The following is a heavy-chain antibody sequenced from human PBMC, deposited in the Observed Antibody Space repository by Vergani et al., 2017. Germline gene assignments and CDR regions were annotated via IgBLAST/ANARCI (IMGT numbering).Heavy chain of an antibody. Sequence: EVQLVESGGGLIQPGGSLRLSCAASGFTVSSNYMSWVRQAPGKGLEWVSVIYSGGSTYYADSVKGRVTISRDNSKNTLYLQMNSLRAEDTAVYYCAREWVDSGSYGNAFDIWGQGTMVTVSS. CDR3: AREWVDSGSYGNAFDI. CDR1: GFTVSSNY. J-gene: IGHJ3*02. CDR2: IYSGGST. V-gene: IGHV3-53*01. D-gene: IGHD1-26*01.